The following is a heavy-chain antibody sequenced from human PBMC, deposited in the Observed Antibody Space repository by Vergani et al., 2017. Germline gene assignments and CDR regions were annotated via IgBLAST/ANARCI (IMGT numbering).Heavy chain of an antibody. CDR3: AKQYLVSWNYLFDY. D-gene: IGHD1-7*01. CDR2: ISGRGVSA. V-gene: IGHV3-23*01. J-gene: IGHJ4*02. Sequence: EVHLLESGGGLVQPGGSLRLTCAASEFTFSNYAMNWVRQAPGKGLEWVSGISGRGVSAYYTDSVKGRFTISRDNSKNMLFLQMNNLRTEDTAIYYCAKQYLVSWNYLFDYGGKGTLVTVSS. CDR1: EFTFSNYA.